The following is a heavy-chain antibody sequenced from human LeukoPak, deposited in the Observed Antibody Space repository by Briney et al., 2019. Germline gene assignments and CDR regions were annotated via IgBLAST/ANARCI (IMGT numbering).Heavy chain of an antibody. CDR2: MNPNSGNI. V-gene: IGHV1-8*01. CDR3: ARRGRRDGYNYCSY. CDR1: GYTFTSYD. Sequence: ASVKVSCKASGYTFTSYDINWVRQATGQGLEWMGWMNPNSGNIGYAQKFQGRVTMTRNTSISTAYMELSSLRSEDTAVYYCARRGRRDGYNYCSYWGQGTLVTVSS. J-gene: IGHJ4*02. D-gene: IGHD5-24*01.